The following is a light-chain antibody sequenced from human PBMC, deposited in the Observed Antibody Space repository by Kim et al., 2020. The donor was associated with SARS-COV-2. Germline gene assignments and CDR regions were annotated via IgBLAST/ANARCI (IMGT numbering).Light chain of an antibody. J-gene: IGKJ2*01. Sequence: IVLTQSPDTLSLSPGERATLSCRASQSISNNFLAWYQQRLGQAPRLIIYGVSKRATGIPDRFNGGGAGRDFALTISRVEPEDFAVYYCQQYGGSPPYAFGQGTKLEI. CDR3: QQYGGSPPYA. CDR2: GVS. CDR1: QSISNNF. V-gene: IGKV3-20*01.